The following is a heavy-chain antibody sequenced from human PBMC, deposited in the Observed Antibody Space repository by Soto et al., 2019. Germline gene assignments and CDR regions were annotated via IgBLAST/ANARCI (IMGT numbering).Heavy chain of an antibody. V-gene: IGHV1-69*13. D-gene: IGHD4-17*01. CDR2: IIPIFGTA. CDR3: ATDSYGDYGQDYYYYGMDV. J-gene: IGHJ6*02. CDR1: GGTFSSYA. Sequence: SVKVSCKASGGTFSSYAISWVRQAPGQGLEWMGGIIPIFGTANYAQKFQGRVTITADESTSTAYMELSSLRSEDTAVYYCATDSYGDYGQDYYYYGMDVWGQGTTVTVSS.